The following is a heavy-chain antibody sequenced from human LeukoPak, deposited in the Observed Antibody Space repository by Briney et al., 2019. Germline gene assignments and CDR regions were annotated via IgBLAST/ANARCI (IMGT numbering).Heavy chain of an antibody. CDR2: ISSSSSYI. V-gene: IGHV3-21*01. CDR3: ARTVYGAAAGGAFDI. CDR1: GFTFSSYS. Sequence: GGSLRLSCAASGFTFSSYSMNWVRQAPGKGLEWVSSISSSSSYIYYADSVKGRFTISRDNAKNSLYLQMNSLRAEDTAVYYCARTVYGAAAGGAFDIWGQGTMVTVSS. D-gene: IGHD6-13*01. J-gene: IGHJ3*02.